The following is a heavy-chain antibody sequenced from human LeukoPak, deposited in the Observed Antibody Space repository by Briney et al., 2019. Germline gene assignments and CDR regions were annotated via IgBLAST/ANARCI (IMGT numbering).Heavy chain of an antibody. Sequence: GGSLRLSFAASGFTFSSYWMSWVRQAPGKGLEWVANIKQDGSEKYYVDSVKGRFSISRDNAKNSLYLQMNSLRAEDTAVYYCARVPSGYDPYYYYGMDVWGQGTTVTVSS. CDR3: ARVPSGYDPYYYYGMDV. CDR1: GFTFSSYW. CDR2: IKQDGSEK. J-gene: IGHJ6*02. V-gene: IGHV3-7*01. D-gene: IGHD5-12*01.